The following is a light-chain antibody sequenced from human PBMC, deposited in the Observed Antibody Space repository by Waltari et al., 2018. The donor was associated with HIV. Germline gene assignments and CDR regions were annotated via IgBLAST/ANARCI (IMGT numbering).Light chain of an antibody. V-gene: IGLV1-47*01. J-gene: IGLJ2*01. CDR1: RSNVQNNH. Sequence: QPALAQPRSGSGTPGQRANIPCSGSRSNVQNNHGNRYQQVPGVAPKLLIYRNNQRPSGVPDRFSGSKSGTAASRAISGLRTEDEAEYYCAAWDDRLSGRLFGGGTKVTVL. CDR3: AAWDDRLSGRL. CDR2: RNN.